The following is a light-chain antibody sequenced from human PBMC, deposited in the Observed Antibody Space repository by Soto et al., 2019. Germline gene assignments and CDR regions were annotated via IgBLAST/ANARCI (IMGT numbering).Light chain of an antibody. J-gene: IGKJ2*01. Sequence: EIVLTQSPATLSLSPGERATLSCRASQSVSSYLAWYQQKPGQAPRLLIYDASNRATGIPARFSGSGSGTDFTLTISSLEPEDFAAYYCQQRTNSIYTFGQGSKLEIK. V-gene: IGKV3-11*01. CDR3: QQRTNSIYT. CDR1: QSVSSY. CDR2: DAS.